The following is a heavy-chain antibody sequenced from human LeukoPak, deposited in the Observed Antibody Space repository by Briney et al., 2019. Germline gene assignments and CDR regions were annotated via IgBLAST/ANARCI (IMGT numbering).Heavy chain of an antibody. Sequence: PVGSLRLSCAASGFTFSSYAMSWVRQAPGKGLEWVSAISGSGGSTYYADSVKGRFTISRDNSKNTLYLQMNSLRAEDTAVYYCARSSNYYGSGSYYGVAGGFDYWGLGTLVTASS. CDR1: GFTFSSYA. V-gene: IGHV3-23*01. J-gene: IGHJ4*02. CDR3: ARSSNYYGSGSYYGVAGGFDY. D-gene: IGHD3-10*01. CDR2: ISGSGGST.